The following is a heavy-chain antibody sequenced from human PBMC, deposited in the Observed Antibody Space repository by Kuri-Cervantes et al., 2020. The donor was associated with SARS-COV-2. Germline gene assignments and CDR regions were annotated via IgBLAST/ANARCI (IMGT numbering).Heavy chain of an antibody. CDR3: ARGRGGTPHSPGGF. CDR1: GYTFSGYY. Sequence: ASVKVSCKASGYTFSGYYIHWVRQAPGQGLEWMGWINPNDGGTKYAQKFQDWVTMTRDTSVTTVYLDLSRLKSDDTAVYYCARGRGGTPHSPGGFWGQGTTVTVSS. J-gene: IGHJ4*02. CDR2: INPNDGGT. V-gene: IGHV1-2*04. D-gene: IGHD1-1*01.